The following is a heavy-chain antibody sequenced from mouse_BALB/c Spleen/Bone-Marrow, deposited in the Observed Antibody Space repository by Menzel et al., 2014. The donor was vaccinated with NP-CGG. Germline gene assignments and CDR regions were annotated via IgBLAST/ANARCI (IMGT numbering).Heavy chain of an antibody. CDR3: TRSNGNWFAY. D-gene: IGHD2-1*01. Sequence: VKLMESGAELVKPGASAKLSCKASGYTFTSYYIYWVKQRPGQGLEWIGEINPSNGGTNFNEKFKSKATLTVDKSSSTAYMQLSSLTSEDSAVYYCTRSNGNWFAYWGQGTLVTVSA. CDR1: GYTFTSYY. V-gene: IGHV1S81*02. J-gene: IGHJ3*01. CDR2: INPSNGGT.